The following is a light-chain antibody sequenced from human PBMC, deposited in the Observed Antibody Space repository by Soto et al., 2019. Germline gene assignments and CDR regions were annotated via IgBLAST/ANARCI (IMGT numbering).Light chain of an antibody. J-gene: IGKJ4*01. V-gene: IGKV1-39*01. CDR2: AAS. CDR3: QQSYSTPLT. CDR1: QIISSY. Sequence: DIQMTQSPSSLSAPVGDRVPITCRASQIISSYLNWYQQKPGQAPKLLIYAASSLQSGVPSRFSGSGSGTDFTLTISSLQPEDFATYYCQQSYSTPLTFGGGTKVDI.